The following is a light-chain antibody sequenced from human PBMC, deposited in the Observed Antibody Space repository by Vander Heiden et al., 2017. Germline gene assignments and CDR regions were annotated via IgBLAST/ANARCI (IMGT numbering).Light chain of an antibody. CDR1: QSISSY. J-gene: IGKJ2*01. V-gene: IGKV3-11*01. Sequence: ELVLTQSPATLSLSAGERATLSCKASQSISSYLAWYQQKPGQAPRLLIYDASNRATGIPARFSGSGSGTDFTLTISSLEPEDFAVYYCQQRSNWPPYTFGQGTKLEIK. CDR3: QQRSNWPPYT. CDR2: DAS.